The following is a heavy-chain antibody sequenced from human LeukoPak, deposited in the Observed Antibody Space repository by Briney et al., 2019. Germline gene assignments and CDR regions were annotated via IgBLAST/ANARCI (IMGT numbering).Heavy chain of an antibody. CDR3: ARHRLHRLYYDSSGYYHDAFDV. J-gene: IGHJ3*01. D-gene: IGHD3-22*01. Sequence: ASVKVSCKASGNTFTGHYFHWVRQAPGQGLEWMGWINPNSGGTNYAQKFQGKVTMTRDTSISTVYMELSRLRSDDTAVYYCARHRLHRLYYDSSGYYHDAFDVWGQGTMVTVSS. V-gene: IGHV1-2*02. CDR2: INPNSGGT. CDR1: GNTFTGHY.